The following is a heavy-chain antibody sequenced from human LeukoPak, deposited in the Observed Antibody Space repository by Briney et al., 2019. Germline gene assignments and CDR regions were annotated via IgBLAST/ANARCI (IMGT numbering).Heavy chain of an antibody. D-gene: IGHD3-22*01. Sequence: GVSVKVSCKASGYTFTSYGISWVRPAPGQGLEWMGWISAYNGNTDYAQKLQGRVTMTTDTSTSTAYVELRSLRSDDTAVYYCAREPTSYYYDSYGYYTRDYFDYWGQGTLVTVSS. CDR3: AREPTSYYYDSYGYYTRDYFDY. V-gene: IGHV1-18*01. J-gene: IGHJ4*02. CDR1: GYTFTSYG. CDR2: ISAYNGNT.